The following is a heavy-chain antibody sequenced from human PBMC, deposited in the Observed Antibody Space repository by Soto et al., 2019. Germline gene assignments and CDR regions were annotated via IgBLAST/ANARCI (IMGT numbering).Heavy chain of an antibody. CDR1: GFTFSSYA. CDR3: ARGIRSALRNWNYDNGMDV. CDR2: ISYDGSNK. V-gene: IGHV3-30-3*01. D-gene: IGHD1-7*01. Sequence: GGSLRLSCAASGFTFSSYAMHWVRQAPGKGLEWVAVISYDGSNKYYADSVKGRFTISRDNSKNTLYLQMNSLRAEDTAVYYCARGIRSALRNWNYDNGMDVWGQGTTVTVSS. J-gene: IGHJ6*02.